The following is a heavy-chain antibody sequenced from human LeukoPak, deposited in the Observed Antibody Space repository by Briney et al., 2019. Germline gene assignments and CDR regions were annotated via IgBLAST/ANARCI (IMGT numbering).Heavy chain of an antibody. V-gene: IGHV3-7*03. CDR1: GFAFSNYG. J-gene: IGHJ4*02. D-gene: IGHD2-15*01. CDR2: MKLDGSEE. CDR3: ARDYCSGESCYDH. Sequence: GGSLRLSCAASGFAFSNYGMRWVRQAPGKGLEWVANMKLDGSEEYYLDSVKGRFIISRDNANNSLSLQMNSLRTEDTAVYYCARDYCSGESCYDHWGQGTLVTVSS.